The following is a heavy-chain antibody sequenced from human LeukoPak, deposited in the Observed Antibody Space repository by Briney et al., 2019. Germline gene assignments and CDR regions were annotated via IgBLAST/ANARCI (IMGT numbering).Heavy chain of an antibody. D-gene: IGHD6-13*01. Sequence: PSGTLSLTCAVYGGSFSGYYWGWFRHPPGKGLGWVGEINHSGSTNYNPSLKSRVTISVDTSKNQFSLKLSSVTAADTAVYYCASRYRRGFIAAAGRGWFDPWGQGTLVTVSS. J-gene: IGHJ5*02. V-gene: IGHV4-34*01. CDR2: INHSGST. CDR3: ASRYRRGFIAAAGRGWFDP. CDR1: GGSFSGYY.